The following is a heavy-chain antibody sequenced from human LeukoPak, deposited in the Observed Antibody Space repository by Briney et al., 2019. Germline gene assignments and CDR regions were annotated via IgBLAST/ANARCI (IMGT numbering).Heavy chain of an antibody. J-gene: IGHJ3*02. Sequence: GGSLRLSCVASGFTFSDYYLSWVRQAPGKGLEWVANIKEDGSEKYYVDSVKGRFTISRDNSKNTLYLQMNSLRAEDTAVYYCARDDGDYANDAFDIWGQGTMVTVSS. CDR2: IKEDGSEK. D-gene: IGHD4-17*01. V-gene: IGHV3-7*01. CDR3: ARDDGDYANDAFDI. CDR1: GFTFSDYY.